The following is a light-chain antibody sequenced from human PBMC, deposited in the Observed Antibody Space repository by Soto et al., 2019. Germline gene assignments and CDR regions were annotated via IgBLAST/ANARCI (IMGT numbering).Light chain of an antibody. Sequence: EIVLTQSPGTLSLSPGEGVTLSCTASQSVSSRNLAWYQQKPGQAPRLLIYGAGSRAGGIPHRFGGSGSGSFFTLTISGLETEDSAMYYCQQYGSSPFTAGHGTKVAIK. CDR2: GAG. CDR3: QQYGSSPFT. J-gene: IGKJ3*01. CDR1: QSVSSRN. V-gene: IGKV3-20*01.